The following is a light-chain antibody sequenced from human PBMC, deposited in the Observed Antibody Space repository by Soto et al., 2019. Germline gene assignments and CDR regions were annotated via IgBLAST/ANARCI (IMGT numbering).Light chain of an antibody. CDR2: GAS. J-gene: IGKJ4*02. Sequence: EIVMTQSPATLSVSPGERATLSCRARQTVSGNLAWYQQKPGQAPRLLIYGASTRATGISSRFSGSGSGTEFALTISYLQSEDFAVYYCQQYNKWPLTFGGGTKVEIK. CDR1: QTVSGN. V-gene: IGKV3-15*01. CDR3: QQYNKWPLT.